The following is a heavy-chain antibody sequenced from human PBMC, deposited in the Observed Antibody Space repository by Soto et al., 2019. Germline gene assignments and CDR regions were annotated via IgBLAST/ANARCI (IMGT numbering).Heavy chain of an antibody. V-gene: IGHV4-59*01. CDR1: GGSISSYH. CDR3: ARNACSSASCHPYFDY. Sequence: PSETLSLTCTVSGGSISSYHWSWIRQPPGKGLEWIGYIYYSGSTIYNPSLKSRVTIPVDTSKNQFSLRLSSVTAADTAVYYCARNACSSASCHPYFDYWGQGTLVTVS. D-gene: IGHD2-2*01. J-gene: IGHJ4*02. CDR2: IYYSGST.